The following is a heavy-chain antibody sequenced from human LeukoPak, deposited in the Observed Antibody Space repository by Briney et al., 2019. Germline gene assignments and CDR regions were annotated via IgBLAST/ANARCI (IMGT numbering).Heavy chain of an antibody. D-gene: IGHD3-16*01. CDR1: GGSISTYY. V-gene: IGHV4-59*08. J-gene: IGHJ4*02. Sequence: SETLSLTCTVSGGSISTYYWTWIRQPPGKGLEWIGYINYSGSTNYNPSLKSRVTISVDTSKNQFSLKLSSVTAADTAVYYCARAWGNFGNYFDYWGQGTLVTVSS. CDR3: ARAWGNFGNYFDY. CDR2: INYSGST.